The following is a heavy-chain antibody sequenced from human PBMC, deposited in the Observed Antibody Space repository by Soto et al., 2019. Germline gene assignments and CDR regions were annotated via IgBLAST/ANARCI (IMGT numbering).Heavy chain of an antibody. J-gene: IGHJ4*02. D-gene: IGHD6-6*01. CDR1: GFTFRDYY. CDR2: ISSTGSYA. V-gene: IGHV3-11*06. CDR3: ARDSSITPRPLDY. Sequence: GGSMRLSCAASGFTFRDYYMSWIRQAPGKGLEWVSYISSTGSYAKYADSVKGRFTISRDNAKNSLYLQMNSLRAEDTAVYYCARDSSITPRPLDYWGQGTPVTVSS.